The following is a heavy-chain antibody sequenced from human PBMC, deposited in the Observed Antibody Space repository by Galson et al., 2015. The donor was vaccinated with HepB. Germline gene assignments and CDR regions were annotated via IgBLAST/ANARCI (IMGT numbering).Heavy chain of an antibody. D-gene: IGHD5-12*01. CDR1: GYTFTSYS. J-gene: IGHJ4*02. V-gene: IGHV1-18*04. CDR3: GRGGYGGYALDY. CDR2: ISAYHGHT. Sequence: GYTFTSYSISWVRQAPGQGPEWMAWISAYHGHTNYAQKFQGRVTVTTDTSTSTVYVELRSLRADDTAVYYCGRGGYGGYALDYWGQGTLVTVSS.